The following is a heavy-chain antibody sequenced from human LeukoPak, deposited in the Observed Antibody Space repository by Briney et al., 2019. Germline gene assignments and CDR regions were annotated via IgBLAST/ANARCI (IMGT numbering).Heavy chain of an antibody. D-gene: IGHD2-2*01. CDR2: IYHSGST. J-gene: IGHJ5*02. Sequence: PSETLSLTCAVSGGSISSGGYSWSWIRQPPGKGLEWIGYIYHSGSTYYNPSLKSRVTISVDRSKNQFSLKLSSVTAADTAVYYCARVVNVVVPVASSSSSWYENWFDPWGQGTLVTVSS. CDR1: GGSISSGGYS. V-gene: IGHV4-30-2*01. CDR3: ARVVNVVVPVASSSSSWYENWFDP.